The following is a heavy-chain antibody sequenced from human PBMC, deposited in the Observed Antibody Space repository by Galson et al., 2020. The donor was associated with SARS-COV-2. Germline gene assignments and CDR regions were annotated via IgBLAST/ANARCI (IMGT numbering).Heavy chain of an antibody. V-gene: IGHV4-31*03. CDR2: ISYDGSP. CDR1: GGSISSGDNF. CDR3: ARVSVYNSSGRLRYYFNL. Sequence: SETLSLTCSVSGGSISSGDNFWSWIRQHPGKGLEWIGYISYDGSPYYNPSLESRLAISRDTSKNQFSMRLNSVTAADTAVYYCARVSVYNSSGRLRYYFNLWGQGTLVTVSS. D-gene: IGHD3-22*01. J-gene: IGHJ4*02.